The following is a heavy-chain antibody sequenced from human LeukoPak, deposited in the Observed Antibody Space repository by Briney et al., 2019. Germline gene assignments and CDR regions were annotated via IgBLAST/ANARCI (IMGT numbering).Heavy chain of an antibody. J-gene: IGHJ5*02. CDR1: GYSFTSYW. D-gene: IGHD6-13*01. V-gene: IGHV5-51*01. CDR2: IYPGDSDT. CDR3: ARIGIAAAIWFDP. Sequence: GESLKISCKGSGYSFTSYWIGWVRQMPGKGLGWMGIIYPGDSDTRYSPSFQGQVTISADKSISTAYLQWSSLKASDTAMYYCARIGIAAAIWFDPWGQGTLVTVSS.